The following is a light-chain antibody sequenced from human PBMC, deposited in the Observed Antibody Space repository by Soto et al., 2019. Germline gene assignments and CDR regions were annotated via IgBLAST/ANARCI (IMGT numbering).Light chain of an antibody. J-gene: IGLJ2*01. CDR1: SSNIGNNP. CDR2: DTD. V-gene: IGLV1-51*01. Sequence: QSVLTQPPSVSAAPGQKVTISCSGSSSNIGNNPVSWYQQIPGTAPKLLVYDTDERPSGIPDRFSGSKSGTSATLGITGLQTGDEADYYCGTWDSSLTSVVFGGGNKLTVL. CDR3: GTWDSSLTSVV.